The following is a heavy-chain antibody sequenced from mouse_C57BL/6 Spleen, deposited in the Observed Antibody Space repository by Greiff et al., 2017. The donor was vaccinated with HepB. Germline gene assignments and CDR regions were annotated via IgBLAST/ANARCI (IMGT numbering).Heavy chain of an antibody. CDR1: GFNFKNTY. V-gene: IGHV14-3*01. CDR3: ARWQDAMDY. D-gene: IGHD6-1*01. Sequence: EVQLQQSVAELVRPGASVKLSCTASGFNFKNTYMHWVKQRPEQGLEWIGRIDPANGNTKYAPKFQGKATITADTSSNTAYLQLSSLTSEDTAIYYCARWQDAMDYWGQGTSVTVSS. CDR2: IDPANGNT. J-gene: IGHJ4*01.